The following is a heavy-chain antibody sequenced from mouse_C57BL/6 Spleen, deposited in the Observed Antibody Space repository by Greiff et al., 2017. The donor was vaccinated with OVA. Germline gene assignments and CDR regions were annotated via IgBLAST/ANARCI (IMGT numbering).Heavy chain of an antibody. D-gene: IGHD1-1*01. J-gene: IGHJ2*01. V-gene: IGHV1-81*01. Sequence: SGAELARPGASVKLSCKASGYTFTSYGISWVKQRTGQGLEWIGEIYPRSGNTYYNEKFKGKATLTADKSSSTAYMELRSLTSEDSAVYFCARNKITTVGYYFDYWGQGTTLTVSS. CDR2: IYPRSGNT. CDR3: ARNKITTVGYYFDY. CDR1: GYTFTSYG.